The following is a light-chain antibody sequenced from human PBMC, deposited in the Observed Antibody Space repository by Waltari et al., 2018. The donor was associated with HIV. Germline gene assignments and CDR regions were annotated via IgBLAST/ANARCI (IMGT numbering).Light chain of an antibody. J-gene: IGKJ5*01. CDR2: GAS. CDR1: QSVGSIY. CDR3: QQSGSSIS. Sequence: EIVLTQSPGTLSLSPGERAILSCRASQSVGSIYLNWYQQKPGQAPRLLLYGASNRASGIPDRFSGSGSGTDFTLTISSLESKDSAVYYCQQSGSSISFGQGTRLEIK. V-gene: IGKV3-20*01.